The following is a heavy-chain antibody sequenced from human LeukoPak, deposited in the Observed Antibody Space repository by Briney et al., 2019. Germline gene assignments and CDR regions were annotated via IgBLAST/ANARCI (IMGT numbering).Heavy chain of an antibody. Sequence: SETLSLTCTVSGGSISSSSYYWGWIRQPPGKGLEWIGSIYYSGSTYYNPSLKSRVSISVDTSKNQFSLKLSSVTAADTAVYYCASRAYYYDSSGYGPFDYWGQGTLVTVSS. J-gene: IGHJ4*02. V-gene: IGHV4-39*01. D-gene: IGHD3-22*01. CDR1: GGSISSSSYY. CDR3: ASRAYYYDSSGYGPFDY. CDR2: IYYSGST.